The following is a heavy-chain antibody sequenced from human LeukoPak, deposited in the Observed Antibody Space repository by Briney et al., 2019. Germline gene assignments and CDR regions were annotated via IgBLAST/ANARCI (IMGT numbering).Heavy chain of an antibody. CDR3: AKQSSRFLGWAYFDY. CDR2: ISGSGSST. D-gene: IGHD3-16*02. Sequence: AGSLRLSRAASGFTFSTYAMTWVRQAPGKGLEWVSAISGSGSSTYYAHSVKGRFTISRDNSKNTLYLQMSSLRAEDTALYFCAKQSSRFLGWAYFDYWGQGTLVTVSS. J-gene: IGHJ4*02. V-gene: IGHV3-23*01. CDR1: GFTFSTYA.